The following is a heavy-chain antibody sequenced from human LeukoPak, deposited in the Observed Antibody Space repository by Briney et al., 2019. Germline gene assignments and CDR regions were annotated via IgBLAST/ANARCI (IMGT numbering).Heavy chain of an antibody. D-gene: IGHD5-18*01. CDR2: ISGSGAST. Sequence: GSLRLSFAASGITFSSYAMSWVRQAPGKGLEWVSPISGSGASTYYADSVKGRFTISRDNSKNTLYLQMNSLRVEDSAVYYCAKGGRGYSYGSLDCWGQGTLVTVSS. CDR3: AKGGRGYSYGSLDC. CDR1: GITFSSYA. V-gene: IGHV3-23*01. J-gene: IGHJ4*02.